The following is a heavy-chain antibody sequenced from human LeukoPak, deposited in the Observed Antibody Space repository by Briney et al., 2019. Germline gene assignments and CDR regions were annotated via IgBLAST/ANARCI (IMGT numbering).Heavy chain of an antibody. J-gene: IGHJ5*02. CDR1: GGSLSGYY. Sequence: PSETLSLTCAVYGGSLSGYYWTWVRQPPGKGLEWIGEISHSGGANYSPSLKSRVTISLDTSKNQFSLRLTSVTAADTAVYYCARVHSQTYPRYTTVKAYWYLDPWGQGTLVTVSS. CDR3: ARVHSQTYPRYTTVKAYWYLDP. CDR2: ISHSGGA. V-gene: IGHV4-34*01. D-gene: IGHD2-8*02.